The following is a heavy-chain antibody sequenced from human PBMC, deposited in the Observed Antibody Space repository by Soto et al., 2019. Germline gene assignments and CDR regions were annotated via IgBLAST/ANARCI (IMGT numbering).Heavy chain of an antibody. CDR3: AKDRIAAACADYYRYDPLDV. V-gene: IGHV3-30*18. CDR2: ISYDGSNK. D-gene: IGHD6-13*01. Sequence: QVQLVESGGGVVQPGRSLRLSCAASGFTFSSYGMHWVRQAPGKGLEWVAVISYDGSNKYYADSVKGRFTISRDNSKNTLYLQINSLRADDTAVYYCAKDRIAAACADYYRYDPLDVWGQGTTVTVSS. J-gene: IGHJ6*03. CDR1: GFTFSSYG.